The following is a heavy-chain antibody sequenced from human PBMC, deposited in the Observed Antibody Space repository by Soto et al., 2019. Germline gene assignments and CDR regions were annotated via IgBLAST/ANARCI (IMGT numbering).Heavy chain of an antibody. J-gene: IGHJ6*03. D-gene: IGHD6-6*01. CDR2: INHSGST. Sequence: QVQLQQWGAGLLKPSETLSLTCAVYGGSFSGYYWSWIRQPPGKGLEWIGEINHSGSTNDNPSLKSRVTISVDTSKNQFSLKLSSVTAADTAVYYCARGKAARPTNYYYYYYMDVLGKGTTVTVSS. CDR3: ARGKAARPTNYYYYYYMDV. CDR1: GGSFSGYY. V-gene: IGHV4-34*01.